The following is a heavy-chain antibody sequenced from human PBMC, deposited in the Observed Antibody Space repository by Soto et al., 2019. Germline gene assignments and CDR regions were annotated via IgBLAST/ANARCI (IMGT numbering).Heavy chain of an antibody. CDR2: INSDGSRT. Sequence: EVQLVESGGSLVQPGESVRLSCAASGFTFSSYWMHWVRQAPGKGLVWVSRINSDGSRTNYADSVKGRFTVSRDNAKNTQYLQMNSLRAEDTAVYYCARVLTGSWNWFDPWGQGTLVTVSS. CDR1: GFTFSSYW. CDR3: ARVLTGSWNWFDP. J-gene: IGHJ5*02. V-gene: IGHV3-74*01. D-gene: IGHD6-13*01.